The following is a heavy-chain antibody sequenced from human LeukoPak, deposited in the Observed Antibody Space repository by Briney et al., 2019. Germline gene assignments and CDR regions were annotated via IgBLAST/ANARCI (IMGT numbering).Heavy chain of an antibody. J-gene: IGHJ4*02. CDR2: ISYDGSNK. Sequence: PGGSLRLSCAASGFTFSSSGTHWVRQAPGKGLEWVAVISYDGSNKYYADSVKGRFTISRDNSKNTLYLQMNSLRAGDTAVYYCAKDSYDRSGYYYYYFAYWGQGTQVTVSS. V-gene: IGHV3-30*18. D-gene: IGHD3-22*01. CDR1: GFTFSSSG. CDR3: AKDSYDRSGYYYYYFAY.